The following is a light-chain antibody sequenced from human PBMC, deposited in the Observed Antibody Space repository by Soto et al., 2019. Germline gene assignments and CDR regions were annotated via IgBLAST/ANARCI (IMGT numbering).Light chain of an antibody. J-gene: IGKJ2*01. CDR3: QQYVSSPPYT. CDR1: QSVSSIY. V-gene: IGKV3-20*01. Sequence: EIVLTQSPGTLSLSPGERATLSCRASQSVSSIYLAWYQQKPGQAPRLLIYGASSRATGIPDRFSGSGSGTDFTLTISRLEPEDIAVYYCQQYVSSPPYTFGQGTKLEIK. CDR2: GAS.